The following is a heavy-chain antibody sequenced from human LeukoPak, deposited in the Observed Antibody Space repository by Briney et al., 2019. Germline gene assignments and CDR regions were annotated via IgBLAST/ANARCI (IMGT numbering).Heavy chain of an antibody. D-gene: IGHD5/OR15-5a*01. CDR2: ISGSGGST. CDR1: GFTFSSYT. J-gene: IGHJ3*02. Sequence: GGSLRLSCAASGFTFSSYTMSWVRQAPGKGLEWVSAISGSGGSTYYADSVKGRFTISRDNSKNTLYLQMNSLRAEDTAVYYCAKGGRHCLACDAFDIWGQGTMVTVSS. V-gene: IGHV3-23*01. CDR3: AKGGRHCLACDAFDI.